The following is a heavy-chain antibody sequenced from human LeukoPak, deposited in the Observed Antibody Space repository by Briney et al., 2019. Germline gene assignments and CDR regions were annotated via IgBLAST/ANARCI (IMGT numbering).Heavy chain of an antibody. V-gene: IGHV3-7*01. CDR2: IKQDGSEK. J-gene: IGHJ3*02. CDR3: AREGRWLQPGWDDI. CDR1: GFTFSSYW. Sequence: GGSLRLSCAASGFTFSSYWMSWVRQAPGKGLEWVANIKQDGSEKYYVDSVKGRFIISRDNAKNSLYLQMNSLRAEDTAVYYCAREGRWLQPGWDDIWGQGTMVTVSS. D-gene: IGHD5-24*01.